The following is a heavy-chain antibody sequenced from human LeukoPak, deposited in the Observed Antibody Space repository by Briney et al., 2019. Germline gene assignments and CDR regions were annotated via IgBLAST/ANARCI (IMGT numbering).Heavy chain of an antibody. J-gene: IGHJ5*02. Sequence: KASETLSLTCAVYGGSFSGYYWSWIRQPPGRGLEWIGEINHSGSTNYNPSLKSRVTISVDTSKNQFSLKLSSVTAADTAVYYCARQRRVVPAAMINWFDPWGQGTLVTVSS. CDR1: GGSFSGYY. CDR3: ARQRRVVPAAMINWFDP. D-gene: IGHD2-2*01. CDR2: INHSGST. V-gene: IGHV4-34*01.